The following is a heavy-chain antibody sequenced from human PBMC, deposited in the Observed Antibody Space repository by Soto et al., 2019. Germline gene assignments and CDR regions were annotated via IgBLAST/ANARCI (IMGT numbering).Heavy chain of an antibody. D-gene: IGHD6-19*01. V-gene: IGHV3-30-3*01. CDR1: GFMFSAYA. CDR2: MSYDGTNT. J-gene: IGHJ4*01. CDR3: ARDPSPYTSGWYGIDF. Sequence: GGSLRLSCTASGFMFSAYAMLWVRQAPGKGLEWVAAMSYDGTNTYYADSLKVRFTISRDNSKNTLFLQMSSLTADDSAVYYCARDPSPYTSGWYGIDFWGLGTLVTVSS.